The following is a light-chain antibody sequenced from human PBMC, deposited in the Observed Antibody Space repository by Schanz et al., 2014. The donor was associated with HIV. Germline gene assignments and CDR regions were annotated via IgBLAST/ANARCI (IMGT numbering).Light chain of an antibody. CDR1: QSISSY. CDR2: AAS. Sequence: DIQMTQSPSSLSASVGDRVTITCRASQSISSYLNWYQQKAGKAPKLLIYAASTLLHGVPSRFIGSGSGTEFTLTISNLQPEDVASYYCQQYNSAPWTFGQGTKVEIK. V-gene: IGKV1-39*01. J-gene: IGKJ1*01. CDR3: QQYNSAPWT.